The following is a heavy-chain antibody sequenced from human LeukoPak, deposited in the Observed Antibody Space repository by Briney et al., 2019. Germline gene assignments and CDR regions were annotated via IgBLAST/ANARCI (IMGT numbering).Heavy chain of an antibody. J-gene: IGHJ3*02. CDR1: GGSISSSSYY. V-gene: IGHV4-39*07. CDR3: ARDPIPYHHMIPRDGAFDI. CDR2: IYYSGST. Sequence: SETLSLTCTVSGGSISSSSYYWGWIRQPPGKGLEWIGSIYYSGSTYYNPSLKSRVTISVDKSKNQFSLKLSSVTAADTAVYYCARDPIPYHHMIPRDGAFDIWGQGTMVTVSS. D-gene: IGHD3-22*01.